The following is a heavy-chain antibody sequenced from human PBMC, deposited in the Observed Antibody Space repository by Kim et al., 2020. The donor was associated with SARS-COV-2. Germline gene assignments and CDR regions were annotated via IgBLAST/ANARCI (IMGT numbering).Heavy chain of an antibody. CDR2: ISGSGGST. Sequence: GGSLRLSCAASGFTFSSYAMSWVRQAPGKGLEWVSAISGSGGSTYYADSVKGRFTISRDNSKNTLYLQMNSLRAEDTAVYYCAKDPREWELLWRGAQDFDYWGQGTLVTVSS. CDR3: AKDPREWELLWRGAQDFDY. J-gene: IGHJ4*02. V-gene: IGHV3-23*01. CDR1: GFTFSSYA. D-gene: IGHD1-26*01.